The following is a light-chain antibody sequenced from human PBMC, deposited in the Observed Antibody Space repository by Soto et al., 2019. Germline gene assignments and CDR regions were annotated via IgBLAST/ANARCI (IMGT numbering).Light chain of an antibody. Sequence: EIVLTQSPATLSLSPGERATLSCRASRGIDTYLAWYQQKRGQAPRLLIYDASNRTTGIPARFSGGGSGTDFTLSISSLENDDFAVYYCQQSSSWPLTFGHGTKVDIK. CDR2: DAS. CDR1: RGIDTY. CDR3: QQSSSWPLT. V-gene: IGKV3-11*01. J-gene: IGKJ3*01.